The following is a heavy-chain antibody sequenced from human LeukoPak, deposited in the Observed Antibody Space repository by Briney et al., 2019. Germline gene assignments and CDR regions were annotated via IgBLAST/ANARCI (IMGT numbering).Heavy chain of an antibody. CDR2: IYTSGST. CDR1: GGSISSYY. Sequence: PSETLSLTYTVSGGSISSYYWSWIRQPAGKGLEWIGRIYTSGSTNYNPSLKSRVTISVDKSKNQFSLKLSSVTAADTAVYYCATQYYYGSGYPFDPWGQGTLVTVSS. J-gene: IGHJ5*02. D-gene: IGHD3-10*01. CDR3: ATQYYYGSGYPFDP. V-gene: IGHV4-4*07.